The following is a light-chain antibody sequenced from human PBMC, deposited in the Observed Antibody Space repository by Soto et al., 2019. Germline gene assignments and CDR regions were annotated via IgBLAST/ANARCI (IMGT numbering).Light chain of an antibody. CDR1: QSGSGY. Sequence: EIVLTQAPATLSLSPGNRATLSCRASQSGSGYLAWYQQKPGQAPRLLIYDASNRSTGIPARFSSSGSGTDFTLTITSLEPEDFAVYYCQQRSNWPSTFGGGTKVEI. CDR3: QQRSNWPST. J-gene: IGKJ4*01. V-gene: IGKV3-11*01. CDR2: DAS.